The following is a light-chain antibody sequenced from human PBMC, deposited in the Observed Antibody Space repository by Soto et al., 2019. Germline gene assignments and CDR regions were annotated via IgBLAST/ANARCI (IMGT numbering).Light chain of an antibody. CDR1: QDISNY. J-gene: IGKJ4*01. V-gene: IGKV1-33*01. CDR2: DAS. CDR3: QQSGNLPLT. Sequence: DIQMTQSPSSLSASVGDRVTITCQASQDISNYLNWYQQKPGKAPKLLISDASNLKVGVPSRFSGSASGTHFTFTISRLQPEDIATYSCQQSGNLPLTFGGGTRVQIK.